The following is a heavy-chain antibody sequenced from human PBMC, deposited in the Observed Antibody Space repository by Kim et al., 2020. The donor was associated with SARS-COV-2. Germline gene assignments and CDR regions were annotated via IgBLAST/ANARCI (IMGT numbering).Heavy chain of an antibody. CDR2: INSDGSST. CDR1: GFTFSSYW. D-gene: IGHD2-15*01. CDR3: ARDIYGSGLDCPTLDY. J-gene: IGHJ4*02. Sequence: GGSLRLSCAASGFTFSSYWMHWVRQAPGKGLVWVSRINSDGSSTSYADSVKGRFTISRDNAKNTLYLQMNSLRAADTAVYYCARDIYGSGLDCPTLDYWGQGTLVTDSS. V-gene: IGHV3-74*01.